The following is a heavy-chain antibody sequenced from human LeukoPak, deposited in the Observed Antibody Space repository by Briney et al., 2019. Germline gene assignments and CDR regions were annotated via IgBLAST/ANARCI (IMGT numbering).Heavy chain of an antibody. CDR2: ISGSGDRT. CDR3: AKGIGGQIAAANR. V-gene: IGHV3-23*01. CDR1: GFTFSNYA. D-gene: IGHD6-13*01. Sequence: GGSLRLSCAASGFTFSNYAMNWVRQAPGKGLEWVSSISGSGDRTYYADSVKGRFTISRDDSKNTLYLQMHSLRAEDTAVYYCAKGIGGQIAAANRWGQGILVTVSS. J-gene: IGHJ4*02.